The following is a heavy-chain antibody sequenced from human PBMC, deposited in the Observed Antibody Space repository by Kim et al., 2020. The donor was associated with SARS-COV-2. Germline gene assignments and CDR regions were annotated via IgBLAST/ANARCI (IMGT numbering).Heavy chain of an antibody. CDR1: GYTFTSYA. Sequence: ASVKVSCKASGYTFTSYAMHWVRQAPGQRLEWMGWINAGNGNTKYSQKFQGRVTITRDTSASTAYMELSSLRSEDTAVYYCALGSSWYRMIDYWGQGTLVTVSS. CDR3: ALGSSWYRMIDY. D-gene: IGHD6-13*01. V-gene: IGHV1-3*01. CDR2: INAGNGNT. J-gene: IGHJ4*02.